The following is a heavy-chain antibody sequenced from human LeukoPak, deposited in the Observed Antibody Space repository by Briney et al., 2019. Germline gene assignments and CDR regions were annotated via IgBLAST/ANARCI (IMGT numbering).Heavy chain of an antibody. V-gene: IGHV1-8*01. Sequence: ASVKVSCKASGYTFTSYDINWVRQATGQGLEWMGWMNPNSGNTGYAQKFQGRFSMTRDTSITTAYMELSSLRSEDTAVYYCAKDSGIATINYWGQGTLVTVSS. CDR3: AKDSGIATINY. CDR2: MNPNSGNT. J-gene: IGHJ4*02. CDR1: GYTFTSYD. D-gene: IGHD5-24*01.